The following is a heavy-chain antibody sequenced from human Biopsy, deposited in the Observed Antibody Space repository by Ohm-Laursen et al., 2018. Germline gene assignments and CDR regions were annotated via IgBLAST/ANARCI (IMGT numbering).Heavy chain of an antibody. J-gene: IGHJ5*02. D-gene: IGHD6-6*01. CDR2: MIPSSGKT. Sequence: ASVKVSCKVSGYTFSTYDVNWARQARGQGLEWTGWMIPSSGKTGYAQRFQGRVTLTMNTSISTAYMELSGLRSEDTAVYFCARGYSRRVSIFEASIYWFDTWGQGTLVTVSS. V-gene: IGHV1-8*01. CDR3: ARGYSRRVSIFEASIYWFDT. CDR1: GYTFSTYD.